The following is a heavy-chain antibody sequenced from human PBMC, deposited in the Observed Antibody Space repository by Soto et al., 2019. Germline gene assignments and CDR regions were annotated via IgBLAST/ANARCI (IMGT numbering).Heavy chain of an antibody. CDR3: VRERPYCSGGSCFAFDY. V-gene: IGHV3-48*01. CDR1: GFALSSFD. Sequence: GGSLRLSCAASGFALSSFDMDWVRQAPGKGLEWVSYINMDGGSTHYAESVKGRFTISRDNARNSLSLQMDSLRVEDTAVYYCVRERPYCSGGSCFAFDYWGQGTLVTVSS. CDR2: INMDGGST. D-gene: IGHD2-15*01. J-gene: IGHJ4*02.